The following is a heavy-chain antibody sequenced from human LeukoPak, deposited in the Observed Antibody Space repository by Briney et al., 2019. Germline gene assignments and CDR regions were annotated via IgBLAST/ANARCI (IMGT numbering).Heavy chain of an antibody. Sequence: SETLSLTCTVSGGSISSSSYYWGWIRQPPGKGLEWIGSIYYSGSTYYNPSLKSRVTISVDTSKNQFSLELSSVTAADTAVYYCARHLAGTFDYWGQGTLVTVSS. J-gene: IGHJ4*02. CDR1: GGSISSSSYY. D-gene: IGHD6-19*01. V-gene: IGHV4-39*01. CDR2: IYYSGST. CDR3: ARHLAGTFDY.